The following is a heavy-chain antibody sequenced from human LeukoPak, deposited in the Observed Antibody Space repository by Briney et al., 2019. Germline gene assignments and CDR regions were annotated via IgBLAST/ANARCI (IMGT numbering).Heavy chain of an antibody. CDR3: ARSGGQQLELDY. CDR2: IYTSGST. Sequence: SETLSLTCTISGGSISSYYWSWIRQPPGEGLEWIGDIYTSGSTNYNPSLKSRVTISVDTSKNQFSLKLSSVTAADTAVYYCARSGGQQLELDYWGQGTLVTVSS. CDR1: GGSISSYY. V-gene: IGHV4-4*08. J-gene: IGHJ4*02. D-gene: IGHD6-13*01.